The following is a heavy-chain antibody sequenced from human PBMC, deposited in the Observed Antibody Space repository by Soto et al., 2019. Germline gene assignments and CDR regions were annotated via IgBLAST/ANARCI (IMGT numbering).Heavy chain of an antibody. CDR2: IYATGTT. D-gene: IGHD2-8*01. CDR3: ARDRSTYGGGGTGEVKENWFDP. V-gene: IGHV4-4*07. CDR1: GASISGFY. J-gene: IGHJ5*02. Sequence: SETLSLTCTVSGASISGFYWSWIRKSAGKGLEWIGRIYATGTTDYNPSLKSRVMMSVDTSKKQFSLKLRSVTAADTAVYYCARDRSTYGGGGTGEVKENWFDPWGQGILVTVS.